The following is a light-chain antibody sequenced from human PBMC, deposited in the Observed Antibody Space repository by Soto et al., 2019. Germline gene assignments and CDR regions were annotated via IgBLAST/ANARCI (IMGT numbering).Light chain of an antibody. J-gene: IGKJ1*01. V-gene: IGKV1-8*01. Sequence: AIRMTQSPASLSASTGDRVTITCRASQGIGRYVAWYQQKPGKGPKLLIYAASTLPSGVPSRFSGSGSGTDFTLIISYVQSEDFATYHCQQYYSYPWTFGQGTKVEIK. CDR3: QQYYSYPWT. CDR1: QGIGRY. CDR2: AAS.